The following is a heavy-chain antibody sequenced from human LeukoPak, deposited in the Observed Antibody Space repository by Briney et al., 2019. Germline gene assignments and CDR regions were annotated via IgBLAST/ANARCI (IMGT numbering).Heavy chain of an antibody. J-gene: IGHJ4*02. D-gene: IGHD3-3*01. Sequence: SETLPLTCTVSGGSISSYYWSWIRQPPGKGLEWIGYIYYSGSTNYNPSLKSRVTISVDTSKNQFSLKLSSVTAADTAVYYCARGDFWSGYLFDYWGQGTLVTVSS. CDR3: ARGDFWSGYLFDY. CDR2: IYYSGST. CDR1: GGSISSYY. V-gene: IGHV4-59*01.